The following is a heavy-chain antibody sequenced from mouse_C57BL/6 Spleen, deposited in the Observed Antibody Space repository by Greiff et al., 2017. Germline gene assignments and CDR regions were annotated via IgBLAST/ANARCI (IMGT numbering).Heavy chain of an antibody. CDR2: ISSGGSYT. V-gene: IGHV5-6*01. CDR3: ARRHYDYDDYYAMDY. D-gene: IGHD2-4*01. Sequence: EVQLVESGGDLVKPGGSLKLSCAASGFTFSSYGMSWVRQTPDKRLEWVATISSGGSYTYYPDSVKGRFTISRDNAKNTLYLQMSSLKSEDTAMYYCARRHYDYDDYYAMDYWGQGTSVTVSS. J-gene: IGHJ4*01. CDR1: GFTFSSYG.